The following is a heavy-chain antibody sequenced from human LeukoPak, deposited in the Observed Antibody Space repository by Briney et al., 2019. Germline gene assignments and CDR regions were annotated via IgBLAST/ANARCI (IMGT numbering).Heavy chain of an antibody. V-gene: IGHV3-48*03. J-gene: IGHJ6*04. CDR3: AELGITMIGGV. CDR1: GFTFSSYE. CDR2: ISSGGITI. Sequence: HPGGSLRLSCAASGFTFSSYEMNWVRQAPGKGLEWVSYISSGGITIYYADSVKGRFTISRDNAKNSLYLQMNSLRAEDTAVYYCAELGITMIGGVWGKGTTVTISS. D-gene: IGHD3-10*02.